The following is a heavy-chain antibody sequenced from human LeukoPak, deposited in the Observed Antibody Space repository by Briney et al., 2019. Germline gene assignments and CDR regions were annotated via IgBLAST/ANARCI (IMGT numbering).Heavy chain of an antibody. CDR2: IYYSGST. CDR1: GGSISSYY. J-gene: IGHJ3*02. CDR3: ARIGEVAYDAFDI. D-gene: IGHD5-12*01. Sequence: PSGTLSLTCAVSGGSISSYYWSWIRQPPGKGLEWIGYIYYSGSTNYNPSLKSRVTISVDTSKNQFSLKLSSVTAADTAVYYCARIGEVAYDAFDIWGQGTMVTVSS. V-gene: IGHV4-59*01.